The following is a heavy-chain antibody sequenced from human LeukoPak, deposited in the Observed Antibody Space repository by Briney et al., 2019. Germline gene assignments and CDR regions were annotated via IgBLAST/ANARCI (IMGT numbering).Heavy chain of an antibody. D-gene: IGHD6-13*01. J-gene: IGHJ4*02. CDR3: ARVTIAAPGTDY. CDR1: GFTFSGYW. V-gene: IGHV3-7*01. Sequence: PGGSLRLSCAASGFTFSGYWMHWVRQAPGKGLEWVANIKQDGSEKHFADSVKGRFTISRDNAENSLYLQMNSLRAEDTAMYYCARVTIAAPGTDYWGQGTLVTVSS. CDR2: IKQDGSEK.